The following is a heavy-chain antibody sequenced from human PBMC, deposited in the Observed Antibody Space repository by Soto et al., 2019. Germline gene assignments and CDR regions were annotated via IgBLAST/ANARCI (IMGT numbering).Heavy chain of an antibody. CDR3: ARPEYILAAAGAYYYGMDV. Sequence: QVQLVQSGAEVKKPGSSVKVSCKASGGTFSSYAISWVRQAPGQGLEWMGGIIPIFGTANYAQKFQGRVTITADESTSTAYMGLSSLRSEDTAVYYCARPEYILAAAGAYYYGMDVWGQGTTVTVSS. J-gene: IGHJ6*02. D-gene: IGHD6-13*01. V-gene: IGHV1-69*01. CDR2: IIPIFGTA. CDR1: GGTFSSYA.